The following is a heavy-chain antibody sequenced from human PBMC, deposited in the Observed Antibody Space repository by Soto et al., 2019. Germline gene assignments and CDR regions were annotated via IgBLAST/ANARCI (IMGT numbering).Heavy chain of an antibody. CDR2: INHSGST. CDR3: ARGRRDIVVVPAARGCSHP. V-gene: IGHV4-34*01. J-gene: IGHJ5*02. CDR1: GGSFSGYY. D-gene: IGHD2-2*01. Sequence: SETLSLTCAVYGGSFSGYYWRWIRQPPGKGLEWIGEINHSGSTNYNPSLKSRVTISVDTSKHQFPLKLSSVTAAHTAVYYCARGRRDIVVVPAARGCSHPWAQETLATASP.